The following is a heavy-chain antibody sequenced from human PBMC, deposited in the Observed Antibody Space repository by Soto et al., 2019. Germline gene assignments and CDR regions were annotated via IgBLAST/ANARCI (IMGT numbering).Heavy chain of an antibody. CDR2: IIPIFGTA. V-gene: IGHV1-69*13. CDR1: GSTFSSYA. D-gene: IGHD6-13*01. CDR3: ARGGIAAAGTPGGWFDP. J-gene: IGHJ5*02. Sequence: ASVKVSCKASGSTFSSYAISWVRQAPGQGLEWMGGIIPIFGTANYAQKFQGRVTITADESTSTAYMELSSLRSEDTAVYYCARGGIAAAGTPGGWFDPWGQGTLVTVSS.